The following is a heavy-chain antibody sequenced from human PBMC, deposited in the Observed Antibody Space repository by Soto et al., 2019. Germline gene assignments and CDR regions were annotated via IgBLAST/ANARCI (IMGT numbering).Heavy chain of an antibody. D-gene: IGHD3-10*01. Sequence: QVQLVESGGGVVQPGMSLRLSCAASGFAFSSCAMHWVRQAPGKELKWVAVVSSDGNRKYYGDSVKGRFTISRDNSKNTLYLQMDSLRPEDTALCYCAKVGPMVRGVDAYYFDYWGQGTLVTVSS. J-gene: IGHJ4*02. CDR1: GFAFSSCA. CDR3: AKVGPMVRGVDAYYFDY. V-gene: IGHV3-30*18. CDR2: VSSDGNRK.